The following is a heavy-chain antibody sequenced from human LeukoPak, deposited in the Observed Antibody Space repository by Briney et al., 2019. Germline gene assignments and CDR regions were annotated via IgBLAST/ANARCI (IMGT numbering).Heavy chain of an antibody. Sequence: ASVKVSCKASSYTFSSYGISWVRQAPGQGLEWVGWIRGDNGNTNYAQKFQGRVTMTTDTSTSTVYMELKSLGSDETAVYYCARVDLLTGYYFFDYWGQGTLVTVSS. J-gene: IGHJ4*02. D-gene: IGHD3-9*01. CDR2: IRGDNGNT. CDR3: ARVDLLTGYYFFDY. CDR1: SYTFSSYG. V-gene: IGHV1-18*01.